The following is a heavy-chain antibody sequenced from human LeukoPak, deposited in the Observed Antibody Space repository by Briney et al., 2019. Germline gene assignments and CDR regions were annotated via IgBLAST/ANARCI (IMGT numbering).Heavy chain of an antibody. CDR2: MNPNSGNT. CDR3: SRGACSGGSCYYWFDP. D-gene: IGHD2-15*01. J-gene: IGHJ5*02. Sequence: ASVKVSCKASGYTFTSYDINWVRQATGQGLEWMGWMNPNSGNTGYAQKFQGRVTMTRNTSISTAYMELSSLRSEDTAVNYCSRGACSGGSCYYWFDPWGQGTLVTVSS. CDR1: GYTFTSYD. V-gene: IGHV1-8*01.